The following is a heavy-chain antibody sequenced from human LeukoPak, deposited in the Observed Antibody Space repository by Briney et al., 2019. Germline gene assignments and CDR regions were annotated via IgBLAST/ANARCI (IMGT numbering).Heavy chain of an antibody. Sequence: SETLSLTCTVSGGSISSTTSYWGWIRQPPGKGLGGIGSIYYSGSTHYNPSLRSRITISVDTSKNQFSLQLRSVTAADTAVYYCARNVSTGYFDYWGQGTLVTVSS. CDR2: IYYSGST. J-gene: IGHJ4*02. V-gene: IGHV4-39*01. CDR1: GGSISSTTSY. D-gene: IGHD3-22*01. CDR3: ARNVSTGYFDY.